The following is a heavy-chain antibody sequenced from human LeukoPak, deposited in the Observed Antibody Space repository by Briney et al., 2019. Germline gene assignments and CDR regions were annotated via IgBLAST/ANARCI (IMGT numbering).Heavy chain of an antibody. D-gene: IGHD6-6*01. Sequence: PSETLSLTCTVSGRSISSGGYYWSWIRQPRGKGLEWIGHIYHSGSTHYNPSLKSRVTISGDRSKNQFSLKLSSVTAADTAVYYCAREAAAPPRELWFDPRGQGTLVT. J-gene: IGHJ5*02. CDR1: GRSISSGGYY. V-gene: IGHV4-30-2*01. CDR3: AREAAAPPRELWFDP. CDR2: IYHSGST.